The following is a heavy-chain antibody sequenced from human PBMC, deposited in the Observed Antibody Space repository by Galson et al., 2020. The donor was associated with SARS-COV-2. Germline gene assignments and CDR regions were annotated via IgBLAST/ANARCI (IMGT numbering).Heavy chain of an antibody. V-gene: IGHV4-59*08. Sequence: ETSETLSLTCTVSSGPISTYYWSWIRQTPGKGLDWIGYLYYSGTTKENPPPKSRVTISVDTSKNQISLKLRSVTAADTAVYYCARHIPGGGYYYGLDVWGQETAVTVSS. CDR2: LYYSGTT. CDR1: SGPISTYY. CDR3: ARHIPGGGYYYGLDV. J-gene: IGHJ6*02. D-gene: IGHD2-15*01.